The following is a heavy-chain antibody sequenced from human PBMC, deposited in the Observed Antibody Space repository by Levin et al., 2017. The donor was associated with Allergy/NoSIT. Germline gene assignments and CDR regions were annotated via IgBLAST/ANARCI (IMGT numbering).Heavy chain of an antibody. J-gene: IGHJ4*02. V-gene: IGHV3-23*01. CDR1: GFTFSNSA. D-gene: IGHD2-15*01. CDR3: ARRPHKIVAVD. CDR2: ISGSGGST. Sequence: GGSLRLSCAASGFTFSNSAMSWVRQAPGKGLEWVSGISGSGGSTYYADSVQGRFTISRDTSKDTVYLQMNSLRVEDTAVYYCARRPHKIVAVDWGQGSLVVVSS.